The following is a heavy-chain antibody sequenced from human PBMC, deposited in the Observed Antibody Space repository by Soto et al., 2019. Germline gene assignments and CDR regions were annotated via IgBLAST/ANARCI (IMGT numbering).Heavy chain of an antibody. Sequence: QVQLVESGGGVVQPGRSLRLSCAASGFTFSSYAMHWVRQAPGKGLEWVAVISYDGSNKYYADSVKGRFTISRDNSKNTRYRQMNSLSAEATAVYYCARSDSAIAAAGPPGAYWCQGTLVTVSS. CDR1: GFTFSSYA. CDR3: ARSDSAIAAAGPPGAY. CDR2: ISYDGSNK. V-gene: IGHV3-30-3*01. J-gene: IGHJ4*02. D-gene: IGHD6-13*01.